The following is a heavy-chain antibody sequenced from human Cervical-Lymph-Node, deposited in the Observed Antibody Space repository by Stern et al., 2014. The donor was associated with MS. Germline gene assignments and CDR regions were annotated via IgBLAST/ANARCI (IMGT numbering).Heavy chain of an antibody. D-gene: IGHD1-26*01. CDR3: ARSGYYGIDV. V-gene: IGHV4-61*08. CDR2: IYSRGRP. J-gene: IGHJ6*02. Sequence: QLQLQESGPGLVRPSETLSLTCTASGDSVSSEDYYWSWIRQSPGKDLEWIGYIYSRGRPNYNPSLKGRLTISIDTPKTQFPLKLISGTAADTAVYYCARSGYYGIDVWGQGTTVIVSS. CDR1: GDSVSSEDYY.